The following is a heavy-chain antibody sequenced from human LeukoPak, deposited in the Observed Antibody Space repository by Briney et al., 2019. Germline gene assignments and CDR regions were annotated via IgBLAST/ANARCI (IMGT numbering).Heavy chain of an antibody. D-gene: IGHD5-18*01. CDR2: INPNSGGT. CDR1: GYTFTGYY. Sequence: PWASVKVSCKASGYTFTGYYMHWVRQAPGQGLEWMGRINPNSGGTNYAQKFQGRVTMTRDTSISTAYMELSRLRSDDTAVYYCAVLRTAMAYHYFDYWGQGTLVTVSS. J-gene: IGHJ4*02. CDR3: AVLRTAMAYHYFDY. V-gene: IGHV1-2*06.